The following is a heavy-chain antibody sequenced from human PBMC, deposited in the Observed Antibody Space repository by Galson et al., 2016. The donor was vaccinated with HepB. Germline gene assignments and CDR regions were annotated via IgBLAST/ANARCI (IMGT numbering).Heavy chain of an antibody. D-gene: IGHD3-9*01. Sequence: SLRLSCAASGFTFEDYAMHWVRQGPGTGLEWVSLITWNGDSTYYADSVEGRFTISRDNSKNSLFLQMDSLRAEDTALYYCAKDICQHHHILTGYSGDFDYWGQGALVTVSS. J-gene: IGHJ4*02. CDR1: GFTFEDYA. V-gene: IGHV3-43D*03. CDR2: ITWNGDST. CDR3: AKDICQHHHILTGYSGDFDY.